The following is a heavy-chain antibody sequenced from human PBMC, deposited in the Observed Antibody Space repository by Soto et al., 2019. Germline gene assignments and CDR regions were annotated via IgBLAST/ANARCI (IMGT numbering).Heavy chain of an antibody. J-gene: IGHJ4*02. Sequence: SVKVSCKASGGTFSSYAISWVRQAPGQGLEWMGGIIPIFGTANYAQKFQGRVTITADESTSTAYMELSSLRSEDTAVYYCAFLVVVTAKFDYWGQGTLVTVSS. D-gene: IGHD2-21*02. CDR3: AFLVVVTAKFDY. CDR2: IIPIFGTA. CDR1: GGTFSSYA. V-gene: IGHV1-69*13.